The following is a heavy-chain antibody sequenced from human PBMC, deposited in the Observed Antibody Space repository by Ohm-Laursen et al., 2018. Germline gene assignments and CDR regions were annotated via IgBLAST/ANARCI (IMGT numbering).Heavy chain of an antibody. V-gene: IGHV3-23*01. J-gene: IGHJ4*02. D-gene: IGHD4-17*01. CDR3: ARGGGGYYILYYFDY. CDR2: ISGSGGST. CDR1: GFTFSSYA. Sequence: SLRLSCAASGFTFSSYAMSWVRQAPEKGLEWVSAISGSGGSTYYADSVKGRFTISRDNSKNTLYLQMNSLRAEDTAVYYCARGGGGYYILYYFDYWGQGTLVTVSS.